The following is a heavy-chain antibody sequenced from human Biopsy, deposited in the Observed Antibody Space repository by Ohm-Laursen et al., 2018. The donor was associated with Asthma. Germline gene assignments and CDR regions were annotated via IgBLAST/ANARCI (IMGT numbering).Heavy chain of an antibody. J-gene: IGHJ4*02. D-gene: IGHD3-3*01. Sequence: TLSLTCAVSGGSISSSSYYWGWIRQPPGKGLEWIGSIYYSGSTYYNPSLKSRVTIFVDTSKNQFFLKLSSVTAADMAVYYCARRITIFGVVAYFDYWGQGTLVTVSS. V-gene: IGHV4-39*01. CDR2: IYYSGST. CDR3: ARRITIFGVVAYFDY. CDR1: GGSISSSSYY.